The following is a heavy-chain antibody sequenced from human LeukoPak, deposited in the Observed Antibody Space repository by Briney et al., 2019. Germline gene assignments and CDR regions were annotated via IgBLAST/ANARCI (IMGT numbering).Heavy chain of an antibody. V-gene: IGHV3-49*04. CDR1: GFTFGDYA. CDR2: IRSKAYGGTT. Sequence: ALRLSCTASGFTFGDYAMSWVRQSPGKGLEWVGFIRSKAYGGTTEYAASVKGRFTISRDDSKSIAYLQMNSLKTEDTAVYYCTRHLDSSSWRTGYFDYWGQGTLVTVSS. CDR3: TRHLDSSSWRTGYFDY. D-gene: IGHD6-13*01. J-gene: IGHJ4*02.